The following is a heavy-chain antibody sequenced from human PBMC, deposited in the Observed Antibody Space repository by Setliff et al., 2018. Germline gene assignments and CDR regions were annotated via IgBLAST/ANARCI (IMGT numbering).Heavy chain of an antibody. Sequence: KASETLSLTCAVYGGSFSGYYWTWIRQPPGKGLEWIGEINHSGSSNNNPSLKGRVSISVDTSKKQFYLKLTSVTAADTAVYYCARHEFVGGYYGSVTYRHFDYWGQGILVTVSS. J-gene: IGHJ4*02. CDR1: GGSFSGYY. CDR3: ARHEFVGGYYGSVTYRHFDY. V-gene: IGHV4-34*01. CDR2: INHSGSS. D-gene: IGHD3-10*01.